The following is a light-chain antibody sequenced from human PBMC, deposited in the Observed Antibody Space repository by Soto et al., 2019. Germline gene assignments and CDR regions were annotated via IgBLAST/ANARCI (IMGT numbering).Light chain of an antibody. J-gene: IGKJ1*01. V-gene: IGKV3-15*01. CDR3: QQYNNRPQT. CDR2: GAS. Sequence: EAVLTQSPATLSVSPGERVTLSCRASQSVATNLAWYQQRPGQAPSLLIYGASKRAIGLPARFSGRGSGTEFTFTITSLQSEDFAVYYCQQYNNRPQTFGQGTKVQIK. CDR1: QSVATN.